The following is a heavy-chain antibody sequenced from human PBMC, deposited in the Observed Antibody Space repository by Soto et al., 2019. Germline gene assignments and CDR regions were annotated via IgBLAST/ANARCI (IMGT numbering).Heavy chain of an antibody. Sequence: GGSLRLSCAASGFTFRNYEMNWVRQAPGKGLEWISYISNGASSIEYADSVRGRFTVSRDNAKNLLYLQMTSLRVEDTAVYFCGRVSSASGTFGWLDPWGQGTLVTVSS. CDR3: GRVSSASGTFGWLDP. J-gene: IGHJ5*02. V-gene: IGHV3-48*03. D-gene: IGHD3-10*01. CDR2: ISNGASSI. CDR1: GFTFRNYE.